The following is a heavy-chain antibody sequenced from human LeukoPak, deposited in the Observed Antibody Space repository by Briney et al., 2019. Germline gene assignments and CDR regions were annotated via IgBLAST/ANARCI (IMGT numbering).Heavy chain of an antibody. Sequence: SETLSLTCTVSGGSISSGDYYWSWIRQPPGKGLEWIGYIYYSGSTYYNPSLKSRVTISVDTSKNHFSLKLSSVTAADTAVYYCATALILEWLGDFDYWGQGTLVTVSS. J-gene: IGHJ4*02. CDR3: ATALILEWLGDFDY. V-gene: IGHV4-30-4*08. D-gene: IGHD3-3*01. CDR2: IYYSGST. CDR1: GGSISSGDYY.